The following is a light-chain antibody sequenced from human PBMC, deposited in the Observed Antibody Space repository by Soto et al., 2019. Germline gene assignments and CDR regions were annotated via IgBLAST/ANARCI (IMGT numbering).Light chain of an antibody. V-gene: IGKV1-27*01. CDR3: QQYNSYAWT. J-gene: IGKJ1*01. CDR2: AAS. Sequence: IQMTHSPAALSAFVLDRVTITCLASQGIGNYLVWYQQKPGKVPKVLIYAASSLQSGVTSRFSGSGSETEFTLTISSLQPDDFATYYCQQYNSYAWTFGQGTKVDIK. CDR1: QGIGNY.